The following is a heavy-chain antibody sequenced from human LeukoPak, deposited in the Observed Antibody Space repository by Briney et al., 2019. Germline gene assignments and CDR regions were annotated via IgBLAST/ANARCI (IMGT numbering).Heavy chain of an antibody. V-gene: IGHV4-30-2*01. CDR2: IYHSGNT. CDR3: ASQKGTLFDY. Sequence: SQTLSLTCSVSGGSITNADYSWSWIRQPPGKGLEWVAYIYHSGNTYSNPSLKSRVTMSLGGSENEFSLELSSVTAADTAVYYCASQKGTLFDYWGRGTLVTVSS. CDR1: GGSITNADYS. J-gene: IGHJ4*02. D-gene: IGHD3-10*01.